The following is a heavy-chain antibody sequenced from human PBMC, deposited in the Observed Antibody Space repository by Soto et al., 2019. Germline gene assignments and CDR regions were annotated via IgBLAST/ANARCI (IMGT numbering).Heavy chain of an antibody. Sequence: QVQLVQSGAEVKKPGSSVKVSCKASGGTFSSYAISWVRQAPGQGLEWMGGIIPIFGTANYAQKFQGRVTITADESTSTAYMELSSLRSEDTAVYYCARAVDIVAVPAENYYYGMDVWGQGTTVTVSS. CDR2: IIPIFGTA. D-gene: IGHD2-2*01. CDR3: ARAVDIVAVPAENYYYGMDV. J-gene: IGHJ6*02. V-gene: IGHV1-69*19. CDR1: GGTFSSYA.